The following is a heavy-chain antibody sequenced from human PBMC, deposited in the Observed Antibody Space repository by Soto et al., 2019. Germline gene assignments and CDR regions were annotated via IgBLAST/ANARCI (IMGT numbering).Heavy chain of an antibody. Sequence: SVKVSCKASGGTFSSYAISWVRQAPGQGLEWMGGIIPIFGTANYAQKLQGRVTITADKSTSTAYMELSSLRSEDTAVYYCARNYYGSSGYYYDDAFDIWGQGTMVTVSS. D-gene: IGHD3-22*01. CDR3: ARNYYGSSGYYYDDAFDI. J-gene: IGHJ3*02. CDR1: GGTFSSYA. V-gene: IGHV1-69*06. CDR2: IIPIFGTA.